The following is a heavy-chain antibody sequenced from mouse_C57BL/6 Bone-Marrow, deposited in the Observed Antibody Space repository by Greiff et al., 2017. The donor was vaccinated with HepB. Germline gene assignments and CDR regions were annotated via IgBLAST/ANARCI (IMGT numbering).Heavy chain of an antibody. CDR3: ARQRSTMVTAWFAY. V-gene: IGHV5-6*01. CDR2: ISSGGSYT. J-gene: IGHJ3*01. D-gene: IGHD2-2*01. Sequence: EVMLVESGGDLVKPGGSLKLSCAASGFTFSSYGMSWVRQTPDKRLVWVATISSGGSYTYYPDSVKGRFTISRDNAKNTLYLQMSSLKSEDTAMYYCARQRSTMVTAWFAYWGQGTLVTVSA. CDR1: GFTFSSYG.